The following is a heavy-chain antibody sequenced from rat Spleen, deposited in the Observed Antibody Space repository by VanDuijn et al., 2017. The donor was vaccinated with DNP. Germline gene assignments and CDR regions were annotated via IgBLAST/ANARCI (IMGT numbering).Heavy chain of an antibody. CDR1: FYSITSSNN. V-gene: IGHV3-3*01. Sequence: EVLLQESGPGLVKPSQSLSLTCSVTFYSITSSNNWNWLRKFPENKLEWMGYINSAGSTNYNPSLKSRISITRNTSKNQFFLQLNSVTTEDTATYYCARSDYYSSWIPFSYWGQGTLVTVSS. D-gene: IGHD1-2*01. CDR3: ARSDYYSSWIPFSY. J-gene: IGHJ3*01. CDR2: INSAGST.